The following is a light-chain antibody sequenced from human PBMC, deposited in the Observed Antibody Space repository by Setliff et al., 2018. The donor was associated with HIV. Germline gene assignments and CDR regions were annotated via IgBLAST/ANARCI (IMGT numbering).Light chain of an antibody. J-gene: IGLJ1*01. V-gene: IGLV2-23*01. CDR3: CSFAGSNIPYV. CDR2: KDN. Sequence: ALAQPASVSGSPGHSITISCTGSNNNLGSYNLVSWYQQLPGKAPKLLIYKDNKRPSGISNRFSGSKSGYTASLTISGLQADDEADYYCCSFAGSNIPYVFGTGTKVTVL. CDR1: NNNLGSYNL.